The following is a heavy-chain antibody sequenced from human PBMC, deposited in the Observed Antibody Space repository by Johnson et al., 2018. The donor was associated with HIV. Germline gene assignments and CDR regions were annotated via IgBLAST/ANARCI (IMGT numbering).Heavy chain of an antibody. CDR2: INWNGGST. CDR1: GFTFDDYG. V-gene: IGHV3-20*04. D-gene: IGHD3-22*01. J-gene: IGHJ3*02. CDR3: GRVVTMMVVDGGIEAFDI. Sequence: VQLVESGGGVVRPGGSLRLSCAASGFTFDDYGMSWVRQAPGKGLEWVSGINWNGGSTGYADSVKGRFTISRDNAKNSLYLQMNTLRAGDTALYYCGRVVTMMVVDGGIEAFDIWGQGTMVTVSS.